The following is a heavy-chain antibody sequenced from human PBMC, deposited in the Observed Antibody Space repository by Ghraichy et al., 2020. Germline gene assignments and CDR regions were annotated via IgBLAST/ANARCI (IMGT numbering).Heavy chain of an antibody. CDR2: IKQDGRDK. V-gene: IGHV3-7*03. Sequence: LSLTCVASGFTFSSNYYMTWVRQAPGKGLEWVANIKQDGRDKFYVDSVKGRFTISRDNAKNSLYLQMNSLRPEDTAVYYCAREEGPTEGDVTSGAFDVWGQGTMVTVSS. CDR3: AREEGPTEGDVTSGAFDV. D-gene: IGHD6-19*01. J-gene: IGHJ3*01. CDR1: GFTFSSNYY.